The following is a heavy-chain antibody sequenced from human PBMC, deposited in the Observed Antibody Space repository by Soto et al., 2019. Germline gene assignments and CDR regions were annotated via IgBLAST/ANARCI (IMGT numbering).Heavy chain of an antibody. CDR1: GGSISSSGYY. CDR2: IFYSGST. J-gene: IGHJ5*02. D-gene: IGHD3-22*01. Sequence: SETLSLTCTVSGGSISSSGYYWGWLRQPPGKGLEWIGSIFYSGSTYYNPSLKRRVTISVDTSKNPFSLKLSSVTAADTAVYYCARQRDYYDSSGYDWFDPWGQGTLVTVSS. CDR3: ARQRDYYDSSGYDWFDP. V-gene: IGHV4-39*01.